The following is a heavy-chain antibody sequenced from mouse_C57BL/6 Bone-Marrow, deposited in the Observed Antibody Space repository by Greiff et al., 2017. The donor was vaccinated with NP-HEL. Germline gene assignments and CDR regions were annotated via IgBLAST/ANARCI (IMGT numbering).Heavy chain of an antibody. V-gene: IGHV5-4*01. Sequence: EVKLMESGGGLVKPGGSLKLSCAASGFTFSSYAMSWVRQTPEKRLEWVATISDGGSYTYYPDNVKGRFTISRDNAKNNLYLQMSHLKSEDTAMYYCARDETRWYDYDVGFAYWGQGTLVTVSA. CDR1: GFTFSSYA. J-gene: IGHJ3*01. CDR2: ISDGGSYT. CDR3: ARDETRWYDYDVGFAY. D-gene: IGHD2-4*01.